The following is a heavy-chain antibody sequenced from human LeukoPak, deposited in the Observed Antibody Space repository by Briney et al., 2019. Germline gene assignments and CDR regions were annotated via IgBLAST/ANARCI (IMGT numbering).Heavy chain of an antibody. J-gene: IGHJ6*03. CDR3: VHYRGSPWHYMDV. D-gene: IGHD1-26*01. Sequence: GRSLRLSCAASGFTFSNYGMHWVRQAPGKGLEWVALIWYDGSNKYYADSVKGRFTISRDNSKNTLYLQMNSLRAEDTAMYHCVHYRGSPWHYMDVWGKGTTVTVSS. CDR1: GFTFSNYG. V-gene: IGHV3-33*01. CDR2: IWYDGSNK.